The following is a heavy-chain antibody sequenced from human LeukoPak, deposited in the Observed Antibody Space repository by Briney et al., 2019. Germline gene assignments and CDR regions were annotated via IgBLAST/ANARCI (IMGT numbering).Heavy chain of an antibody. CDR2: IKEDGTRK. J-gene: IGHJ4*02. Sequence: GGSLRLSCAASGFTFSSYAMSWVRQAPGKGLEWVANIKEDGTRKNYVDSVKGRFTISRDTSKNTLYLQMNSLRAEDTAVYFCASRHCSGGGCYFAGADPFDYWGQGTLVTVSS. D-gene: IGHD2-15*01. CDR3: ASRHCSGGGCYFAGADPFDY. CDR1: GFTFSSYA. V-gene: IGHV3-7*03.